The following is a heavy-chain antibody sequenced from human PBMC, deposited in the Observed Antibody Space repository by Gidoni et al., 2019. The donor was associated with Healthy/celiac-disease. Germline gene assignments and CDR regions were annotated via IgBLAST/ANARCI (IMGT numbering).Heavy chain of an antibody. CDR1: GGSFSGYS. Sequence: QVQLQQWGAGLLKPSETLSLTCAVYGGSFSGYSWSWLRQPPGKGLEWIGEINHSGSTNYNPSLKSRVTISVDTSKNQFSLKLSSVTAADTAVYYCARGRTIFGVALTDPKESSKRYYFDYWGQGTLVTVSS. CDR2: INHSGST. J-gene: IGHJ4*02. D-gene: IGHD3-3*01. CDR3: ARGRTIFGVALTDPKESSKRYYFDY. V-gene: IGHV4-34*01.